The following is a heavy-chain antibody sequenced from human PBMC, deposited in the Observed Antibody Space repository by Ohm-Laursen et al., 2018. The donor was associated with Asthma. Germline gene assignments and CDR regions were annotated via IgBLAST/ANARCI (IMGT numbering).Heavy chain of an antibody. V-gene: IGHV1-2*06. Sequence: ASVRVSCKASGYTFTSYYMHWVRQAPGQGLEWMGRINPNSGGTNYAQKFQGRVTMTRDTSISTAYMELSRLRSDDTAVYYCARFIRGRAFDIWGQGTMVTVSS. D-gene: IGHD3-10*01. CDR2: INPNSGGT. CDR3: ARFIRGRAFDI. CDR1: GYTFTSYY. J-gene: IGHJ3*02.